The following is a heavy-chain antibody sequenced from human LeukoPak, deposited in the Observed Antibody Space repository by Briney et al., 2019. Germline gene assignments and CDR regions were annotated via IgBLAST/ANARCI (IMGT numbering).Heavy chain of an antibody. J-gene: IGHJ4*02. CDR2: ISGSGGST. CDR3: ARDDPRLDY. V-gene: IGHV3-23*01. CDR1: RFTFSSYA. Sequence: PGGSLRLSCAASRFTFSSYAMSWVRQAPGKGLEWVSGISGSGGSTDYADSVKGRFTTSRDNAKNSLYLQMNSLRAEDTAVYYCARDDPRLDYWGQGTLVTVSS.